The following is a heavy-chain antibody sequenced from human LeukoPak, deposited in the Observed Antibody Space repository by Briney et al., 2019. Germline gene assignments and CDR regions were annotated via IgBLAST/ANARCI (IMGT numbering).Heavy chain of an antibody. CDR2: ISGSGGSA. CDR3: AKDSFLGSSGWYYFDY. J-gene: IGHJ4*02. V-gene: IGHV3-23*01. CDR1: GFTFSSYA. D-gene: IGHD6-19*01. Sequence: GGSLRLSCVASGFTFSSYAMSWVRQAPGKGLEWVSGISGSGGSANYADSVKGRFTISRDNSKSTLYLQMNSLRAEDTAVYYCAKDSFLGSSGWYYFDYWGQGTLVTVSS.